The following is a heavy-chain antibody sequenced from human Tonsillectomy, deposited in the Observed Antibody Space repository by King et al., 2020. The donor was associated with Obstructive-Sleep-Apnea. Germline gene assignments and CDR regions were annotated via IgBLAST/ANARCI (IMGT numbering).Heavy chain of an antibody. Sequence: VQLQESGPGLVKPSQTLSLTCTVSGGSISSCDYYWIWIRQPPGKGLEWIGYIYNSGSTYYNPSLNSRISTSVATPKNHFPPKLSSVTAADTAVYYCARGYCSSTSCYEGGGFDIWGQGTMVTVSS. V-gene: IGHV4-30-4*01. J-gene: IGHJ3*02. CDR2: IYNSGST. CDR1: GGSISSCDYY. D-gene: IGHD2-2*01. CDR3: ARGYCSSTSCYEGGGFDI.